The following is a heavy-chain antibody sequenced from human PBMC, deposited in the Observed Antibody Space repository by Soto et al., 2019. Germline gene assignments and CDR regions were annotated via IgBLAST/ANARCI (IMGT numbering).Heavy chain of an antibody. Sequence: EVQLVESGGGLVRPGGSLRLSCAASGFTFSNAWMTWVRQAPGKGLEWVGRINSKTDGGTIDYAAPVQGRFTISRDESKNTLYLQLTSLQTEDTAGYYCTTDREYDILTGYPYCWGQGPLVTVSS. CDR1: GFTFSNAW. V-gene: IGHV3-15*05. J-gene: IGHJ4*02. D-gene: IGHD3-9*01. CDR3: TTDREYDILTGYPYC. CDR2: INSKTDGGTI.